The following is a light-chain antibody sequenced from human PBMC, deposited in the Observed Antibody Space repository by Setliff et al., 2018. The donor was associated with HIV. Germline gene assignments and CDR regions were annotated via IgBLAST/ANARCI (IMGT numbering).Light chain of an antibody. CDR2: DNT. J-gene: IGLJ1*01. CDR3: SSYTSSSTYV. V-gene: IGLV2-14*03. Sequence: QSALTQPASVSGSPGQSTTISCTGTSSDIGGYNFVSWYQQYPGEAPKLIISDNTKRPSGVSDRFSASKSGNTASLTISGLRAEDEADYYCSSYTSSSTYVFGLGTKVTVL. CDR1: SSDIGGYNF.